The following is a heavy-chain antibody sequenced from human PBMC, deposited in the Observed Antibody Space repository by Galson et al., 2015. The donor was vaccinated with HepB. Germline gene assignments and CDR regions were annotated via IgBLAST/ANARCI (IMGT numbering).Heavy chain of an antibody. CDR3: ARVSLGDSVNWFDT. CDR1: GYTFTGYY. J-gene: IGHJ5*02. Sequence: SVKVSCKASGYTFTGYYIHWVRRAPGQGLEWMGWINPNTGGTNYAQKFLGRVTMARDTSITTAYMELSRLRSDDTAIYYCARVSLGDSVNWFDTWGQGTLVTVSS. CDR2: INPNTGGT. D-gene: IGHD2-21*02. V-gene: IGHV1-2*02.